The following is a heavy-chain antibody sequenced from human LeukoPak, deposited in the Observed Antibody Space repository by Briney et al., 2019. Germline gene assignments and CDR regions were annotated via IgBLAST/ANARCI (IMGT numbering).Heavy chain of an antibody. CDR2: ISYDGSNK. CDR1: GFTFSSYG. V-gene: IGHV3-30*18. D-gene: IGHD2-2*01. CDR3: AKDRVVVPAAMSAFDI. J-gene: IGHJ3*02. Sequence: GGSLRLSCAASGFTFSSYGMHWVRQAPGKGLEWVAVISYDGSNKYYADSVKGRFTISRDNSKNTLYLQMNGLRAEDTAVYYCAKDRVVVPAAMSAFDIWGQGTTVTVSS.